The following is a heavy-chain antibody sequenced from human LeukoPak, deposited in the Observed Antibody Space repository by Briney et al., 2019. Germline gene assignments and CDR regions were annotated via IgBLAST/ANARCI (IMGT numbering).Heavy chain of an antibody. CDR2: INHSGTT. J-gene: IGHJ6*04. D-gene: IGHD2/OR15-2a*01. V-gene: IGHV4-34*01. CDR3: ARGLRLPSRSTPAVPHV. CDR1: GGSFSDYY. Sequence: SETLSLTCAVYGGSFSDYYWNWVRQPPGKGLEWLGEINHSGTTNYNPSLKSRVTISVDTSTNQFSLRLSAVTAADTAVYHCARGLRLPSRSTPAVPHVWGKGTTVTVSA.